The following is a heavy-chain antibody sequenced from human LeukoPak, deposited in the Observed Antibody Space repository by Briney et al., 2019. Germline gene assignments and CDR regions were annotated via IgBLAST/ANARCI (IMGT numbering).Heavy chain of an antibody. CDR3: ARSRGYSYGCPIGLCIYYFDY. CDR1: GGSISSGDQY. CDR2: IYYSGST. D-gene: IGHD5-18*01. Sequence: PSETLSLTCTVSGGSISSGDQYWSWIRQSPGKGLEWIGYIYYSGSTYYNPSLTSRVTISMDRSRNQFSLKLGSVTAADTAVYCCARSRGYSYGCPIGLCIYYFDYWGQGTLVTVSS. J-gene: IGHJ4*02. V-gene: IGHV4-30-4*08.